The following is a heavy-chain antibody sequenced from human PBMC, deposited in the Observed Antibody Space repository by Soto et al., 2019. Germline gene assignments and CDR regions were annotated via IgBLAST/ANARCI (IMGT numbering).Heavy chain of an antibody. CDR3: AKGYGDYDDY. D-gene: IGHD4-17*01. CDR1: GGSISSYY. CDR2: IYYSGST. J-gene: IGHJ4*02. V-gene: IGHV4-59*01. Sequence: SETLSLTCTVSGGSISSYYWSWIRQPPGKGLEWIGYIYYSGSTNYNPSLKSRVTTSVDTSKNQFSLKLSSVTAADTAVYYCAKGYGDYDDYWGRETLVTVSS.